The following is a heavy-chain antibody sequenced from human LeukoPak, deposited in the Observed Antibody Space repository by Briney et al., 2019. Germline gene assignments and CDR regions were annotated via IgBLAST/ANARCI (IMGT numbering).Heavy chain of an antibody. CDR3: ARSSSGWYLNDY. CDR1: GYTLTGYY. J-gene: IGHJ4*02. CDR2: INPNSGGT. V-gene: IGHV1-2*06. D-gene: IGHD6-19*01. Sequence: ASVKVSCKASGYTLTGYYMHWVRQAPGQGLEWMGRINPNSGGTNYAQKFQDRVTMTRDTSISTAYMELSRLRSDDTAVYYCARSSSGWYLNDYWGQGTLVTVSS.